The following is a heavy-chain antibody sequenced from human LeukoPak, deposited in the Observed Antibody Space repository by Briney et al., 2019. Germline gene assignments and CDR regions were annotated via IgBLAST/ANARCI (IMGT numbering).Heavy chain of an antibody. J-gene: IGHJ4*02. D-gene: IGHD3-3*01. CDR1: GGSLSGYY. Sequence: SETLSLTCAVYGGSLSGYYWSWIRQPPGKGLEWIGEINHSGSTNYNPPLKSRVTISVDTSKNQFSLKLSSVTAADTAVYYCARGPVKRIRFLEWLPPFDYWGQGTLVTVSS. CDR3: ARGPVKRIRFLEWLPPFDY. CDR2: INHSGST. V-gene: IGHV4-34*01.